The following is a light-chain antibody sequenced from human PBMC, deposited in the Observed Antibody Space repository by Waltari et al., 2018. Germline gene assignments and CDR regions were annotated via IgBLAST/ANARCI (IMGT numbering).Light chain of an antibody. CDR1: NIESKS. CDR3: QVWDDTNNSGV. Sequence: YVVTQPPSVSVAPGKTARLTCGGENIESKSVNWYQQKPGQAPVLVMFYDRDRPSVIPARFSGSNSGNTATLTISWVEAGDEADYHCQVWDDTNNSGVFGGGTKLNVL. J-gene: IGLJ3*02. CDR2: YDR. V-gene: IGLV3-21*04.